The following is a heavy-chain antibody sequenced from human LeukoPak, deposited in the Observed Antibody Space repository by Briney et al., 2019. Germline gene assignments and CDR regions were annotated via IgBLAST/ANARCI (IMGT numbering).Heavy chain of an antibody. CDR3: ARDMYSGTYGH. CDR2: INPTSGVT. CDR1: GYTFSGPY. J-gene: IGHJ4*02. Sequence: ASVKLSCKASGYTFSGPYMHWVRQAPGQGLEWMGWINPTSGVTKYAEKFQGRVTMTRDTSINTAYMEMSGLRSDDTAVYYCARDMYSGTYGHWGQGTLVTVSS. V-gene: IGHV1-2*02. D-gene: IGHD1-26*01.